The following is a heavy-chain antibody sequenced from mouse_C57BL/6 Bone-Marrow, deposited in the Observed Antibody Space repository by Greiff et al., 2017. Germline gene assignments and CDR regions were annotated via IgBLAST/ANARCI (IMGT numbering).Heavy chain of an antibody. Sequence: EVKLMESGPGLVKPSQSLSLTCSVTGYSITSGYYWNWIRQFPGNKLEWMGYISYDGSNNYNPSLKNRISITLDTSKNQFCLKLNSVTTEDTATYYCAKDYDGLDYWGQGTTLTVSS. CDR3: AKDYDGLDY. CDR1: GYSITSGYY. CDR2: ISYDGSN. D-gene: IGHD2-3*01. V-gene: IGHV3-6*01. J-gene: IGHJ2*01.